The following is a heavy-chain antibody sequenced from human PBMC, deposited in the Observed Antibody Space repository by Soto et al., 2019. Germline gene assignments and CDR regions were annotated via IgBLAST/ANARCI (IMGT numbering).Heavy chain of an antibody. CDR2: GYHSGRT. J-gene: IGHJ4*02. CDR1: GGSISSGGYS. CDR3: AAGGGLPRYY. Sequence: QLQLQESGSGLVKPSQTLSLTCAVSGGSISSGGYSWGWIRQPPGKGLEWIGYGYHSGRTYYNPSVKRRLTISVDTSKNQFSLKLSAVTAADTAVYYCAAGGGLPRYYWGQGNLVTVSS. D-gene: IGHD5-12*01. V-gene: IGHV4-30-2*01.